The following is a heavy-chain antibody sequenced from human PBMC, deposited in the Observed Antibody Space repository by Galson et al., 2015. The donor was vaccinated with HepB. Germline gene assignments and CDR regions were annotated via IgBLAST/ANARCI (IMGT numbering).Heavy chain of an antibody. J-gene: IGHJ6*02. CDR2: INMNGGST. D-gene: IGHD1-26*01. CDR1: GFTVDEYG. Sequence: SLRLSCAASGFTVDEYGMCWVRQAPGKGLEWVSGINMNGGSTGHADSVKGRFTISRDNAKNSLFLQMNNLRAEDTALYLCARGLGIYYYYGLDVWGQGITVTVSS. V-gene: IGHV3-20*01. CDR3: ARGLGIYYYYGLDV.